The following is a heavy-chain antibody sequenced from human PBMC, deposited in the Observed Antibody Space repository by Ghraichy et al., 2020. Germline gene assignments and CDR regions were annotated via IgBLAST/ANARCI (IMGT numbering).Heavy chain of an antibody. V-gene: IGHV4-39*01. Sequence: SETLSLTCTISGGSISSSSYYWGWIRQPPGKGLEWIGNIYYSGSTYYNLSLKIRVTISVDTPKNKFSMKLSSVTAADTAVYYCARLEYYDVLAGYYIPSYFDHWGQGTLVAVSS. CDR3: ARLEYYDVLAGYYIPSYFDH. CDR1: GGSISSSSYY. D-gene: IGHD3-9*01. CDR2: IYYSGST. J-gene: IGHJ4*02.